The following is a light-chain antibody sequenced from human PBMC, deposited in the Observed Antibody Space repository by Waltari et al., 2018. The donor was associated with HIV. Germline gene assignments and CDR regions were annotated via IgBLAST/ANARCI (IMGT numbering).Light chain of an antibody. Sequence: QSVLTQPPSVSGAPGQRVTIACTGTRSNIGAGFDVHWYQQIPGNAPKLLIYDTNTRPSGVPDRFSGSKSGTSASLAITGLQSEDEADYSCQSYDMSQSGSLVFGGGTKLTVL. CDR1: RSNIGAGFD. CDR3: QSYDMSQSGSLV. V-gene: IGLV1-40*01. CDR2: DTN. J-gene: IGLJ2*01.